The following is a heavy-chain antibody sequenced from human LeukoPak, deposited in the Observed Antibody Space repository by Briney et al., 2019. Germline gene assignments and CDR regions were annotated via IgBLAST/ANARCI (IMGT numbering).Heavy chain of an antibody. J-gene: IGHJ4*02. V-gene: IGHV3-48*04. Sequence: GGSLRLSCTASGFTFSNYGLHWVRQAPGKGLEWVSYISSSSSTIYYADSVKGRFTISRDNAKNSLYLQMNSLRAEDTAVYYCARQYPQEVVSATRFDYWGQGTLVTVSS. CDR3: ARQYPQEVVSATRFDY. CDR1: GFTFSNYG. D-gene: IGHD2-15*01. CDR2: ISSSSSTI.